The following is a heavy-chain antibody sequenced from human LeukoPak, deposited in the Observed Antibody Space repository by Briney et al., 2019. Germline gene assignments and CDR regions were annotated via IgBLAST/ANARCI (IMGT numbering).Heavy chain of an antibody. J-gene: IGHJ4*02. CDR1: GFTFIDYD. V-gene: IGHV3-13*01. CDR2: IGIRGDT. D-gene: IGHD6-19*01. Sequence: GGSLRLSCAAYGFTFIDYDMHWVRQVIGKGLEWVSAIGIRGDTHYSGSVKGRFTISRENAESSLYLQMNSQRAEDTAVYYCARGGIQVSGIDEFDYWGQGTLVTVSS. CDR3: ARGGIQVSGIDEFDY.